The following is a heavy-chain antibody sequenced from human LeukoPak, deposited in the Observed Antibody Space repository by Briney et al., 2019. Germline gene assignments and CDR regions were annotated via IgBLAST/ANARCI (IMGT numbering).Heavy chain of an antibody. J-gene: IGHJ6*02. D-gene: IGHD3-9*01. CDR3: ARMTQAGYYYYGMDV. V-gene: IGHV5-51*01. CDR1: GYSFTSYW. Sequence: GGSLKISCKGSGYSFTSYWIGWVRQMPGKGLEWVGIIYPGDSDTRYSPSFQGQVTISADKSISTAYLQWSSLKASVTAMYYCARMTQAGYYYYGMDVWGQGTTVTVSS. CDR2: IYPGDSDT.